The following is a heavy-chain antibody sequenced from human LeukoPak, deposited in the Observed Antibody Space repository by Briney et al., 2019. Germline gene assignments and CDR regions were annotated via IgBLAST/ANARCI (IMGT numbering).Heavy chain of an antibody. J-gene: IGHJ4*01. CDR1: GDSISSYY. D-gene: IGHD1-26*01. CDR3: ASDSGTYSHY. Sequence: SETLSLTCTVSGDSISSYYWSWIRQPPGQGLECIGYIYHNASTTYNPSLQIRVTISVDTSKNQFSLKLSSVPAPDTAVYYGASDSGTYSHYSGHGTLGAASS. V-gene: IGHV4-59*01. CDR2: IYHNAST.